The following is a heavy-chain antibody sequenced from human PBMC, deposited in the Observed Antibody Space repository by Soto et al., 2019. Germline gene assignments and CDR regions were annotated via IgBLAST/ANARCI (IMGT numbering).Heavy chain of an antibody. Sequence: PGGSLRLSCEASGFAIRSNAIHWVRQAPGKGLEWVAVISFEGSYKYYADSVKGRFTVSRDNSKDTVSLQMDSLTGEDSALYYCVRAAGIAAAGSYKGVLWGQGNLVTVSS. CDR3: VRAAGIAAAGSYKGVL. CDR1: GFAIRSNA. J-gene: IGHJ4*02. V-gene: IGHV3-30*04. D-gene: IGHD6-13*01. CDR2: ISFEGSYK.